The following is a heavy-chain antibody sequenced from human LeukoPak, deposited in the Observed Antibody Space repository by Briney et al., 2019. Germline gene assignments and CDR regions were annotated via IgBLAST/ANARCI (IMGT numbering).Heavy chain of an antibody. Sequence: GGSLRLSCAASGNYWMHWVRQAPGKGLVWVSHINSDGSWTSYADSVKGRFTISKDNAKDTMYLQMNSLRAEDTAVYYCVSFYETYWGRGTLVTVSS. J-gene: IGHJ4*02. CDR2: INSDGSWT. D-gene: IGHD2/OR15-2a*01. CDR1: GNYW. CDR3: VSFYETY. V-gene: IGHV3-74*01.